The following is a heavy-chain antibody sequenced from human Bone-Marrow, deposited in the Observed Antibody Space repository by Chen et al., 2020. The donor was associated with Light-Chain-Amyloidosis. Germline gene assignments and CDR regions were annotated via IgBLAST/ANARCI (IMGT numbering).Heavy chain of an antibody. D-gene: IGHD3-9*01. CDR3: AKDISYDDILPGYPADAFDI. V-gene: IGHV3-23*04. CDR1: GFAFSSYA. Sequence: EVQLVESGGGLLQRGGSLRLSCAASGFAFSSYAMRGVRQAPGKGLEWVSTMSGSGCSRYYGDSVTGRLTISRDNSKNALFLQMNSLRAEDTAVYYCAKDISYDDILPGYPADAFDIWGQGTMVTVSS. CDR2: MSGSGCSR. J-gene: IGHJ3*02.